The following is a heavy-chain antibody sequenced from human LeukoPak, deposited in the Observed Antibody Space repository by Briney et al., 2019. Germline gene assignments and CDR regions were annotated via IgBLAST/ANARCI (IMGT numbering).Heavy chain of an antibody. J-gene: IGHJ6*02. CDR1: GGSISSYY. CDR2: IYYSGST. Sequence: SETLSLTCTVSGGSISSYYWSWIRQPPGKGLEWIGYIYYSGSTNYNPSLKSRVTISVDTSKNQFSLKLSSVTAADTAVYYCARRAGYSSPRGYYHGMDVWGQGTTVTVSS. D-gene: IGHD6-13*01. V-gene: IGHV4-59*08. CDR3: ARRAGYSSPRGYYHGMDV.